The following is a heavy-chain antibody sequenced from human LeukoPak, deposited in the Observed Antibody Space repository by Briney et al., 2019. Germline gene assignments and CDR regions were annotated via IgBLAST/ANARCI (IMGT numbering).Heavy chain of an antibody. D-gene: IGHD2-15*01. CDR3: AREAGWTLVLRISGSAFDI. Sequence: SETLSLTCTVSGGSISSSSYYWGWIRQPPGKGLEWIGSIYYSGTTHYNPSLESRVTISVDTSKNQFSLKLSSVTAADTAVYYCAREAGWTLVLRISGSAFDIWGQGTMVTVSS. CDR1: GGSISSSSYY. J-gene: IGHJ3*02. V-gene: IGHV4-39*07. CDR2: IYYSGTT.